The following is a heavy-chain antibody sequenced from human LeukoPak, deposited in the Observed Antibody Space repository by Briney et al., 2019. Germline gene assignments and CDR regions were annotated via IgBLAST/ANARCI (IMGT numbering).Heavy chain of an antibody. CDR3: ARIRGYCSGGSCPTRYKYYYYYMDV. V-gene: IGHV2-70*11. CDR2: IDWDDDK. CDR1: GFSLSTSGMC. D-gene: IGHD2-15*01. J-gene: IGHJ6*03. Sequence: SGPTLVNPTQTLTLTCTFSGFSLSTSGMCVSWIRQPPGKALEWLARIDWDDDKYYSTSLKTRLTISKDTSKNQVVLTMTNMDPVDTATYHCARIRGYCSGGSCPTRYKYYYYYMDVWGKGTTVTVSS.